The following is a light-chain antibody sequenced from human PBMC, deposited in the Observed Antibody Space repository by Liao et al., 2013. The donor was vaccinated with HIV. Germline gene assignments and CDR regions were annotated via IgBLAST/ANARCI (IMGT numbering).Light chain of an antibody. J-gene: IGLJ1*01. Sequence: SYELTQPPSVSVSPGQTARITCSGDALPKHYAYWYQQRPGQAPVVLMYKDTERPSGIPERFSGSNSGNTATLTISGTQAMDEADYYCQAWDTSTGVFGTGTKVTVL. CDR1: ALPKHY. CDR2: KDT. V-gene: IGLV3-1*01. CDR3: QAWDTSTGV.